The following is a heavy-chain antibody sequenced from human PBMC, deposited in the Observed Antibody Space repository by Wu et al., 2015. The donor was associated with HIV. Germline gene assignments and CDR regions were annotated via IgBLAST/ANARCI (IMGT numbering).Heavy chain of an antibody. V-gene: IGHV1-69*12. D-gene: IGHD3-3*01. CDR3: ARTKYYDFWSGRFPGNWFDP. Sequence: QVQLVQSGAEVKKPGSSVKVSCKASGGTFSSYAISWVRQAPGQGLEWMGGIIPIFGTANYAQKFQGRVTITADESTSTAYMELSSLRSEDTAVYYCARTKYYDFWSGRFPGNWFDPWGQGTLVTVSS. J-gene: IGHJ5*02. CDR2: IIPIFGTA. CDR1: GGTFSSYA.